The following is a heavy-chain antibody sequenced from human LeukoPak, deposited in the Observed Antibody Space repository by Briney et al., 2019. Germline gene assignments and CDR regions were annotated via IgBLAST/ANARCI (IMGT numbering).Heavy chain of an antibody. J-gene: IGHJ6*02. CDR2: IYYSGST. CDR3: ARHYYDFWSGSYYYYGMDV. CDR1: GCSISSYY. Sequence: SETLSLTCTVSGCSISSYYWSWIRQPPGKGLEWIGYIYYSGSTNYNPSLKSRVTISVDTSKNQFSLKLSSVTAADTAVYYCARHYYDFWSGSYYYYGMDVWGQGTTVTVSS. D-gene: IGHD3-3*01. V-gene: IGHV4-59*01.